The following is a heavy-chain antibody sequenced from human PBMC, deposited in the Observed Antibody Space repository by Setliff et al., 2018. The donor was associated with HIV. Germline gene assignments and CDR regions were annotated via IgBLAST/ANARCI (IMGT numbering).Heavy chain of an antibody. D-gene: IGHD3-22*01. CDR3: ARNGRNASGYYYYYYYYMDV. Sequence: GGSLRLSCAASGFPFSSYWMSWVRQAPGRGLEWVANIKQDGSEKYYADSVKGRFTISRDNAKNSLYLHMDSLRAEDTAVYFCARNGRNASGYYYYYYYYMDVWGKGTTVTVSS. V-gene: IGHV3-7*05. CDR2: IKQDGSEK. CDR1: GFPFSSYW. J-gene: IGHJ6*03.